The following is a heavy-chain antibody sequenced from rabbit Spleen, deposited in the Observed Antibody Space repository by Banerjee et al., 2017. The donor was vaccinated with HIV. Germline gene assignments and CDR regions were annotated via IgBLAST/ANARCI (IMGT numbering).Heavy chain of an antibody. CDR2: IYAGSSSNT. D-gene: IGHD1-1*01. CDR1: GFSFNSGDD. J-gene: IGHJ6*01. CDR3: ARDTSTSFSTYGMDL. V-gene: IGHV1S40*01. Sequence: QSLEESGGGLVKPGASLTLTCKASGFSFNSGDDMCWARQAPGKGLEWIACIYAGSSSNTYSATWAKGRFTISKTSSTTVTLQMTSLTAADTATYFCARDTSTSFSTYGMDLWGPGTLVTVS.